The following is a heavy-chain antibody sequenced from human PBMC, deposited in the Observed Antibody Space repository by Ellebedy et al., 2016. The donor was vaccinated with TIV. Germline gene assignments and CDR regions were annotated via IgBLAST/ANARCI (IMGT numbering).Heavy chain of an antibody. D-gene: IGHD3-10*01. CDR2: IRHGVSA. CDR1: GDSVSSVGSY. Sequence: SETLSLTXSVSGDSVSSVGSYWNWIRQAPGKGLEWIGEIRHGVSAEYNPSLKSRVTISADTSRNQFYLRLNSVTAADTAVYYCARGNLFELFHWGQGTLVTVSS. CDR3: ARGNLFELFH. J-gene: IGHJ4*02. V-gene: IGHV4-61*08.